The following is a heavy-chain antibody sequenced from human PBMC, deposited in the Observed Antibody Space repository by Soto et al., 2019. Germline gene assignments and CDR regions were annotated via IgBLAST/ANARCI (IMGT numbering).Heavy chain of an antibody. D-gene: IGHD6-25*01. CDR1: GYSFTSYW. CDR2: IDPSDSYT. CDR3: VRRTCSSGPDAFDI. J-gene: IGHJ3*02. V-gene: IGHV5-10-1*01. Sequence: PVESLKISCKGSGYSFTSYWISWGRQMPGKGLEWMGRIDPSDSYTNYSPSFQGHVTTSADKSISTAYLQWSSLKASDTAMYYCVRRTCSSGPDAFDIRGQGTMVTVSS.